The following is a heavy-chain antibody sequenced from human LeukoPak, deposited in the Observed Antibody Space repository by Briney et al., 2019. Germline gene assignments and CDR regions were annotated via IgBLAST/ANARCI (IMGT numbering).Heavy chain of an antibody. CDR1: GFIFDDYA. Sequence: PGRSLRLSCAASGFIFDDYAMHWVRQVPGKGLEWVSGISWNSGIIDYADSVKGRFTISRDNAKNFLYLRMNSLRAEDMALYYCAKGVGSRSAFDIWGQGTMATVSS. CDR2: ISWNSGII. J-gene: IGHJ3*02. D-gene: IGHD2-15*01. V-gene: IGHV3-9*03. CDR3: AKGVGSRSAFDI.